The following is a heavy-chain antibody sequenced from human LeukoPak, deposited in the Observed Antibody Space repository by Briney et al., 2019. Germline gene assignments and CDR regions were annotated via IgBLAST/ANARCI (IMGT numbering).Heavy chain of an antibody. J-gene: IGHJ4*02. D-gene: IGHD2-15*01. CDR2: IYYTGST. CDR1: GDSITSYY. V-gene: IGHV4-59*01. CDR3: ARYVAATPHHFDY. Sequence: PSETLSLTCSVSGDSITSYYWSWIRQPPGKGLEWLGYIYYTGSTNYNPSLRSRVTISVDTSKNHFSLKLTSVTAADTAVYYCARYVAATPHHFDYWGQGTLVTVSS.